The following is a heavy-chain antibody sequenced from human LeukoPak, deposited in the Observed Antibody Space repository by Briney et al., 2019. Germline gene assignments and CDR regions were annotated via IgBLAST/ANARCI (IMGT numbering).Heavy chain of an antibody. CDR2: INHGGST. D-gene: IGHD3-9*01. V-gene: IGHV4-34*01. Sequence: PSETLSLTCAVYGGSFSGYYWSWIRQPPGKGLEWIGEINHGGSTNYNPSLKSRVTISVDTSKNQFSLKLSSVTAADTAVYYCARVQILTGYYPYYYYGMDVWGQGTTVTVSS. J-gene: IGHJ6*02. CDR1: GGSFSGYY. CDR3: ARVQILTGYYPYYYYGMDV.